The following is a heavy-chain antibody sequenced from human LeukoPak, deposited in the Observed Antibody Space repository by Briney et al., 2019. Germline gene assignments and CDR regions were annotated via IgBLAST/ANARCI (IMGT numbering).Heavy chain of an antibody. Sequence: GRSLRLSCAASGFTFGAYGMHWVRQAPGKGLEWVAVIWYDGSNRYYVDSVKGRFTISRDNSKNTVHLQMNSLRVEDTAVYYCAREQYGSDDALDIWGQGTMVTVSS. J-gene: IGHJ3*02. V-gene: IGHV3-33*01. CDR2: IWYDGSNR. D-gene: IGHD3-10*01. CDR1: GFTFGAYG. CDR3: AREQYGSDDALDI.